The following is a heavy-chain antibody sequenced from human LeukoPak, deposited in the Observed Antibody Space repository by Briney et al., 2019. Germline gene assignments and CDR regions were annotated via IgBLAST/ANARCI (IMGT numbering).Heavy chain of an antibody. Sequence: SETLSLTCAVYGGSFSGYYWSWIRQPPGKGLEWIGEINHSGSTNYNPSLKSRVTISVDTSKNQFSLKLSSVTAADTAVYYCARGGGYYDFPRGYWGQGTLATVSS. J-gene: IGHJ4*02. CDR2: INHSGST. V-gene: IGHV4-34*01. CDR1: GGSFSGYY. CDR3: ARGGGYYDFPRGY. D-gene: IGHD3-3*01.